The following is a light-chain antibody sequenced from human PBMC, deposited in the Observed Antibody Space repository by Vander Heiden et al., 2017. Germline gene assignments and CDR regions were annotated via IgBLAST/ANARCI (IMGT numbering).Light chain of an antibody. J-gene: IGLJ2*01. Sequence: QSVLTQPPSASGTPGQRVTISGSGSSSNIGSNSVNWYRHLPGTAPKLLIYSNNQRTSVVPDRFSGSKSGTSASLAISGLQSEDEADYYCAAWDDSLNGPVFGGGTKLTVL. V-gene: IGLV1-44*01. CDR3: AAWDDSLNGPV. CDR2: SNN. CDR1: SSNIGSNS.